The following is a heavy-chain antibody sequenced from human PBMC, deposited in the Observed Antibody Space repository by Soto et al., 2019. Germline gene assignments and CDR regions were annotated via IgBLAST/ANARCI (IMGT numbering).Heavy chain of an antibody. D-gene: IGHD2-15*01. Sequence: QVHLVQSGAEVKKPGASVRVSCKASGYTFTNYGISWVRQAPGQGLEWMGWVGPYNGNTDHARNFQGRVTMTTDTSTNTAYMELGSLRPDDTALYYCARCYCSLGSCYTCWHFDLWGRGTLVTVSS. J-gene: IGHJ2*01. V-gene: IGHV1-18*04. CDR3: ARCYCSLGSCYTCWHFDL. CDR1: GYTFTNYG. CDR2: VGPYNGNT.